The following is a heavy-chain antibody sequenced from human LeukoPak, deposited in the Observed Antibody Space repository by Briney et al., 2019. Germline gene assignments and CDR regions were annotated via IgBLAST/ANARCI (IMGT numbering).Heavy chain of an antibody. Sequence: SQTLSLTCAISGDSISSNSAAWNWIRQSPSRGLEWRGRTYYRSKWYHDFAVSVTSRITISPDTSKNQFSLHLKSVTPDDTAVYYCARDLPESGYYHFDYWGQGTLVTVSS. V-gene: IGHV6-1*01. CDR3: ARDLPESGYYHFDY. D-gene: IGHD3-22*01. CDR2: TYYRSKWYH. J-gene: IGHJ4*02. CDR1: GDSISSNSAA.